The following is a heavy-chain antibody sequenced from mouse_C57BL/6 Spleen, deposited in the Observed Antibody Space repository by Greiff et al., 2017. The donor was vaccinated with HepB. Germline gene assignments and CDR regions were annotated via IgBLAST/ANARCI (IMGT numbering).Heavy chain of an antibody. J-gene: IGHJ1*03. CDR3: AREGVTGTSWYFDV. D-gene: IGHD4-1*01. V-gene: IGHV1-52*01. Sequence: QVQLQQPGAELVRPGSSVKLSCKASGYTFTSYWMHWVKQRPIQGLEWIGNIDPSDSETHYNQKFKDKATLTVDKSSSTAYMQLSSLTSEDSAVYYCAREGVTGTSWYFDVWGTGTTVTASS. CDR2: IDPSDSET. CDR1: GYTFTSYW.